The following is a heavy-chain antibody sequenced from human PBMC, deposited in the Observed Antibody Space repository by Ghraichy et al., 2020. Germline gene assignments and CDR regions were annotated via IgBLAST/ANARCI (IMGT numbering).Heavy chain of an antibody. CDR2: IYYSGST. J-gene: IGHJ3*02. CDR1: GGSTSSRDYY. D-gene: IGHD7-27*01. Sequence: SETLSLTCTVSGGSTSSRDYYWSWIRQHPGKGLEWIGSIYYSGSTYYNPSLKSRVTISVDTSKNQFSLKLSSVTAADTAVYYCARGGHWGDAFDIWGQGTMVTVSS. V-gene: IGHV4-31*03. CDR3: ARGGHWGDAFDI.